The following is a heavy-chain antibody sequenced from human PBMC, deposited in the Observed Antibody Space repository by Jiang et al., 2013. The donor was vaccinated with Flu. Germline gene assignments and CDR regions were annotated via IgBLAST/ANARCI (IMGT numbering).Heavy chain of an antibody. Sequence: GPGLVRPSQTLSLTCTVSGDSMNSGDYYWSWIRQSPGEGLEWIGYIYFRGNTFYNPSLESRVSISIDTSKRLFSLNLSSVTAADTAVYYCARAFYFDSGSYSREIFFDSWGQGTLVTVSS. J-gene: IGHJ4*02. CDR3: ARAFYFDSGSYSREIFFDS. V-gene: IGHV4-30-4*01. CDR1: GDSMNSGDYY. D-gene: IGHD3-10*01. CDR2: IYFRGNT.